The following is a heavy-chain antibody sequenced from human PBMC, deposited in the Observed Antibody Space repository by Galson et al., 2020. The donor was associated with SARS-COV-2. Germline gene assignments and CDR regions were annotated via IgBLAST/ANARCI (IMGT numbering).Heavy chain of an antibody. CDR1: GFTFSSYG. CDR3: AKEVERATIPDDYDYYSVMDV. V-gene: IGHV3-33*06. J-gene: IGHJ6*02. D-gene: IGHD5-12*01. Sequence: GESLKISCAASGFTFSSYGMHWVRQAPGKGLEWVAVIWYDGSNKYYADSVKGRFTISRDNSKNTLYLQMNSLRAEDTAVYYCAKEVERATIPDDYDYYSVMDVWGQGTTVTVSS. CDR2: IWYDGSNK.